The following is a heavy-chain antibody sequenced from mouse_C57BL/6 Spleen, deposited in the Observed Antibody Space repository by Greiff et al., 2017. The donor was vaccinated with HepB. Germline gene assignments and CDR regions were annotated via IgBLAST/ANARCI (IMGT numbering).Heavy chain of an antibody. Sequence: VQLQQSGPELVKPGASVKISCKASGYTFTDYYMNWVKQSHGKSLEWIGDINPNNGGTSYNQKFKGKATLTVDKSSSTAYMELRSLTSEDSAVYYCARKRITTVVARDFDVWGTGTTVTVSS. V-gene: IGHV1-26*01. J-gene: IGHJ1*03. CDR1: GYTFTDYY. CDR2: INPNNGGT. D-gene: IGHD1-1*01. CDR3: ARKRITTVVARDFDV.